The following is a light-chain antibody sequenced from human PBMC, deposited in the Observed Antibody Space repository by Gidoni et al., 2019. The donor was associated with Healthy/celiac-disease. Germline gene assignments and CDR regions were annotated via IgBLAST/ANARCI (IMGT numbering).Light chain of an antibody. J-gene: IGKJ4*01. CDR1: QSISSW. CDR2: KAS. Sequence: DIQITQSPPTLSASVGDRVTITCRASQSISSWLAWYQQKPGKAPKLLIYKASSLESGVPSRFSGSGSGTEFTLTISSLQPDDFATYYCQQYNSYSLTFGGGTKVEIK. CDR3: QQYNSYSLT. V-gene: IGKV1-5*03.